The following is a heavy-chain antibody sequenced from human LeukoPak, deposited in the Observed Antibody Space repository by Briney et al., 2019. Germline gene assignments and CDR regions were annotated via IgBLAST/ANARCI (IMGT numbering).Heavy chain of an antibody. V-gene: IGHV3-21*04. J-gene: IGHJ4*02. CDR2: ISSSGAYI. D-gene: IGHD3-16*02. CDR3: AKARGEITFGGVIVF. Sequence: GGSLRLSCAASGFTLSSYSMNWVRQAPGKGLEWVSSISSSGAYIYYADSVKGRFTLSRDNAMNSLYLQMNSLRAEDTAVYYCAKARGEITFGGVIVFWGQGTLVTVSS. CDR1: GFTLSSYS.